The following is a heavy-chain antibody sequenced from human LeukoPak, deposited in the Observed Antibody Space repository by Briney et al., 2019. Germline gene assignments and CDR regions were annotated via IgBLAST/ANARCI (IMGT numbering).Heavy chain of an antibody. CDR1: GGSISSSSYY. D-gene: IGHD4-17*01. CDR3: ARDGPLYGDYSFDY. J-gene: IGHJ4*02. CDR2: IYYSGST. V-gene: IGHV4-39*07. Sequence: PSETLSLTCTVSGGSISSSSYYWGWIRQPPGKGLEWIGSIYYSGSTYYNPSLKSRVTISVDTSKNQFSLKLSSVTAADTAVYYCARDGPLYGDYSFDYWGQGTLVTVSS.